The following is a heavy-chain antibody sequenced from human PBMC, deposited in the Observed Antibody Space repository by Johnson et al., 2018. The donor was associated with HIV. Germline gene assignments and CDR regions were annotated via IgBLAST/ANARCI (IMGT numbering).Heavy chain of an antibody. CDR3: AKGERYYNFWSGYHDAFAI. CDR2: INSDGSST. J-gene: IGHJ3*02. CDR1: GFTFSSYW. V-gene: IGHV3-74*01. D-gene: IGHD3-3*01. Sequence: VQLVESGGGLVQPGGSLRLSCAASGFTFSSYWMHWVRQAPGKGLVWVSRINSDGSSTSYADSVKGRFTISRDNAKNTLYLQMNSLRAEDTAVYYCAKGERYYNFWSGYHDAFAIWGRGTMVTVSS.